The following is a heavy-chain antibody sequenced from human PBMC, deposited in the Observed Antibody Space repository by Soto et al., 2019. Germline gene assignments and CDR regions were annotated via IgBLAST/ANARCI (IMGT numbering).Heavy chain of an antibody. CDR3: ARIAARGSFYYNYGMDV. CDR1: GYTFSGYY. Sequence: ASVKVSCKASGYTFSGYYINWVRQAPGQGLEWMGWINPNSGGTNYAQKFQGRVTMTRDTSIRTAYMELSSLTSDDTAVYYCARIAARGSFYYNYGMDVWGQGTTVTVSS. J-gene: IGHJ6*02. D-gene: IGHD6-6*01. V-gene: IGHV1-2*02. CDR2: INPNSGGT.